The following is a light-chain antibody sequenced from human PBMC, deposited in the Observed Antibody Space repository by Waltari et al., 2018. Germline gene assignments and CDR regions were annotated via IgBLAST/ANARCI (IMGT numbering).Light chain of an antibody. J-gene: IGKJ2*01. V-gene: IGKV3-15*01. Sequence: IVLTQSPATLSVSPGEEATLSCRASQRIATHVAWYQQKPGQGPRLLISEASTRVAGVPARFSGGGSGTEFTLTISSLQSEDVAVYYCQQYNHYYSFGQGTRLEIK. CDR1: QRIATH. CDR3: QQYNHYYS. CDR2: EAS.